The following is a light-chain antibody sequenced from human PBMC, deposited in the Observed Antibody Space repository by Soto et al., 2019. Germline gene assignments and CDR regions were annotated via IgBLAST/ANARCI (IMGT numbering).Light chain of an antibody. V-gene: IGKV3-15*01. CDR3: QQYHNWPPWT. Sequence: EKVMTQSPATLSVSPGERATLSCRASQRISSNLAWYQQRPGQAPRLLIYGASTRATGIPARFSGSGSGTEFTLTISSLQSEDFAVYYCQQYHNWPPWTFGQGTKVEIK. J-gene: IGKJ1*01. CDR1: QRISSN. CDR2: GAS.